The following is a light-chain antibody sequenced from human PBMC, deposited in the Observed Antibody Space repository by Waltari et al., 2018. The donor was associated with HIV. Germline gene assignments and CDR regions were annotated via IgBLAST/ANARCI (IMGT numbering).Light chain of an antibody. V-gene: IGLV1-47*01. J-gene: IGLJ3*02. CDR3: AAWDDSLSGPWV. Sequence: QSVLTQPPSASGTPGQRVTISCSGSSSNIGSKYVYWYQQRPGTAPKLLLYRNNPRPSGVPDRFSGSKSGTSASLAISGLRSEDEADYYCAAWDDSLSGPWVFGGGTKLTVL. CDR2: RNN. CDR1: SSNIGSKY.